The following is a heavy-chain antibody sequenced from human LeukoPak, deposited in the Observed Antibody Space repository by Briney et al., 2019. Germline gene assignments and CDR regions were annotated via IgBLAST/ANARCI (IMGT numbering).Heavy chain of an antibody. CDR3: ARGPSVVYLDY. CDR1: GGSISDYY. V-gene: IGHV4-59*01. J-gene: IGHJ4*02. CDR2: IYYSGST. D-gene: IGHD4-23*01. Sequence: SETLSLTCTVSGGSISDYYWSWIRQPPGKRLEWIRFIYYSGSTNCNPSLKSRVTMSVDTSKKQLSLKMRSVTAADTAVYYCARGPSVVYLDYWGQGTLVTVSS.